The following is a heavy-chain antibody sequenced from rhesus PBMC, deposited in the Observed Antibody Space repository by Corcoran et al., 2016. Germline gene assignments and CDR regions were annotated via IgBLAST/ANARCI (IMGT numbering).Heavy chain of an antibody. CDR3: AREIGNSYKNWYFDL. V-gene: IGHV4-122*02. CDR2: FTYSGST. Sequence: QVQLQESGPGLVKPSETLSLTCAVSGGSITSGYYYWSWIRQPPGKGLGWIGYFTYSGSTSYTPYLQSRVTISRGTSKNQFSLQLSSVTDADTAVYYCAREIGNSYKNWYFDLWCPGTPITISS. D-gene: IGHD4-29*01. CDR1: GGSITSGYYY. J-gene: IGHJ2*01.